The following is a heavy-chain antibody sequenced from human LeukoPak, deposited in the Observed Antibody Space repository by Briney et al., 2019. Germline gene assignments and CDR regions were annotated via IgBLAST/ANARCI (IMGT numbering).Heavy chain of an antibody. CDR3: AISPGGIAARPEYYFDY. CDR1: GLTFSSYA. Sequence: GGSLRLSCAASGLTFSSYAMSWVRQAPGKGLEWVSAISGSGGSTYYADSVKGRFTISRDNSKNTLYLQMNSLRAEDTAVYYCAISPGGIAARPEYYFDYWGQGTLVTVSS. J-gene: IGHJ4*02. V-gene: IGHV3-23*01. D-gene: IGHD6-6*01. CDR2: ISGSGGST.